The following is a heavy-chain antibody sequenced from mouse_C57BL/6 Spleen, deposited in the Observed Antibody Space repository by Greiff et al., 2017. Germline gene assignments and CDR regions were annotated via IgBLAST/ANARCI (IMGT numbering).Heavy chain of an antibody. CDR3: TGRQLRLFDY. CDR2: IYPGNSDT. J-gene: IGHJ2*01. CDR1: GYTFTSYW. Sequence: VQLQQSGTVLARPGASVKMSCKTSGYTFTSYWMHWVKQRPGQGLEWIGAIYPGNSDTSYNQKFKGKAKLTAVTSASTAYRELSSLTNEDSAVYYCTGRQLRLFDYWGQGTTLTVSS. V-gene: IGHV1-5*01. D-gene: IGHD3-2*02.